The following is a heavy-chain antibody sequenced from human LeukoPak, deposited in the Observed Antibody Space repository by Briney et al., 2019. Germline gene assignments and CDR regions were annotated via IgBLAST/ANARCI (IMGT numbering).Heavy chain of an antibody. V-gene: IGHV3-21*01. D-gene: IGHD1-26*01. Sequence: GGSLRLSCAASGFTFSTYTMNWVRQAPGKGLEWVSSISSSSSYMYYVDSVKGRFTISRDNSKNTLYLQMNSLRAEDTAVYYCAKVAEVGATGYYYYMDVWGKGTTVTISS. CDR3: AKVAEVGATGYYYYMDV. J-gene: IGHJ6*03. CDR1: GFTFSTYT. CDR2: ISSSSSYM.